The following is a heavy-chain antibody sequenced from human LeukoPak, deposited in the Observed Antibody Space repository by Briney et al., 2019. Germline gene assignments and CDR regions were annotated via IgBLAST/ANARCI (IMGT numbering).Heavy chain of an antibody. D-gene: IGHD6-13*01. Sequence: GASVKVSCKASGGTFSSYAINWVRQATGQGLEWMGWMNPNSGNTGYAQKFQGRVTMTRNTSISTAYMELSSLRSEDTAVYYCARAVDSSSGWWFDPWGQGTLVTVSS. V-gene: IGHV1-8*02. J-gene: IGHJ5*02. CDR1: GGTFSSYA. CDR3: ARAVDSSSGWWFDP. CDR2: MNPNSGNT.